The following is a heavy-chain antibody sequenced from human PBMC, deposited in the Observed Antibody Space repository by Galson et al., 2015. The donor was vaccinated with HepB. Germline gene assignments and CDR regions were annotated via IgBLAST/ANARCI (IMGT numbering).Heavy chain of an antibody. CDR1: GFMFSGSA. Sequence: SLRLSCAASGFMFSGSAIHWVRQASGKGLEWIGLIRSDRNSHATSYGQTVQVRITMSRDDSENKAYLQMNSLKTDDTADYYCTGRSIGMSKVWLDLWGPRALVSVSS. CDR2: IRSDRNSHAT. J-gene: IGHJ5*02. D-gene: IGHD1-1*01. V-gene: IGHV3-73*01. CDR3: TGRSIGMSKVWLDL.